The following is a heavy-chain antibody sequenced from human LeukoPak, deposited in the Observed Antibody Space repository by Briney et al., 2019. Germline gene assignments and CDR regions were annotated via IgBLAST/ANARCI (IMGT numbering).Heavy chain of an antibody. J-gene: IGHJ3*02. D-gene: IGHD1-14*01. CDR1: GFTFSSHA. CDR2: ISGSGGST. CDR3: ASSGSGRGAFDI. V-gene: IGHV3-23*01. Sequence: GGSLRLSCAASGFTFSSHAMSWVRQAPGKGLEWVSAISGSGGSTYYADSVKGRFTISRDSSKNTLYLQMNSPRAEDTAVYYCASSGSGRGAFDIWGQGTMVTVSS.